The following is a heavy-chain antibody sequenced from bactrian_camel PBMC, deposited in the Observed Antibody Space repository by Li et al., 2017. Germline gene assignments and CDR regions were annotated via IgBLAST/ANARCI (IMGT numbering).Heavy chain of an antibody. D-gene: IGHD6*01. CDR1: GFTFSGYA. J-gene: IGHJ4*01. CDR3: AADPYVFWCSWSEYEYDY. Sequence: VQLVESGGGLVQPGGSLRLSCAASGFTFSGYAMSWVRQAPGKGLEWVSTISSGGGTIDYSNSVKGRFTISHDNAKNTLYLQMNSLKPEDTAIYYCAADPYVFWCSWSEYEYDYWGQGTQVTVS. CDR2: ISSGGGTI. V-gene: IGHV3S31*01.